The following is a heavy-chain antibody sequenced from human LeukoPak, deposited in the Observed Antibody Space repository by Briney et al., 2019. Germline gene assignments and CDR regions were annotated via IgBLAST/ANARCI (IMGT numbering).Heavy chain of an antibody. CDR2: ISPSGDIT. V-gene: IGHV3-23*01. CDR3: AKDDAWLRFGE. Sequence: GGSLRLSCAASGFTFSNHGMNWVRQAPGKGLEWVSGISPSGDITYYADSVKGRFTISRDNSKNTLYLEVISLTAEDTPVYYCAKDDAWLRFGEWSQGTLVTVSS. CDR1: GFTFSNHG. D-gene: IGHD3-10*01. J-gene: IGHJ4*02.